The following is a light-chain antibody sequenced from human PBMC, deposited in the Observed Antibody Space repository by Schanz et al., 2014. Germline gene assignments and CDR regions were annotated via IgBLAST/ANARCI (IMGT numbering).Light chain of an antibody. Sequence: EIVLTQFPGTLSFSPGERATLSCRASESISSSYLAWYQQKPGQAPRLLIYRASSRATGIPDRFSASGSGTDFTLTISSLEPEDFAIYYCQQRISWPPGFGQGTRLEIK. CDR2: RAS. V-gene: IGKV3D-20*02. J-gene: IGKJ5*01. CDR1: ESISSSY. CDR3: QQRISWPPG.